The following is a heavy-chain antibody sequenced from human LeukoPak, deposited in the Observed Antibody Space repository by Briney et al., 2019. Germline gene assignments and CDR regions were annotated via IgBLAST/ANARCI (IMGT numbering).Heavy chain of an antibody. CDR1: GGSISAYY. Sequence: ETLSLTCTVSGGSISAYYWSWIRQPAGKGLEWIGRISTSGNTNYNPSLQSRITMSADTTKNQFSLKLSSVTAADTAVYYCARGISGSYHWFDPWGQGTLVTVSS. CDR3: ARGISGSYHWFDP. J-gene: IGHJ5*02. V-gene: IGHV4-4*07. CDR2: ISTSGNT. D-gene: IGHD1-26*01.